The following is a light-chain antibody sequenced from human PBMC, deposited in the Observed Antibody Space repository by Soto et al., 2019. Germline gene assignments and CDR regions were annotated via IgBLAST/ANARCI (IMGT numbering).Light chain of an antibody. CDR1: QGIRND. V-gene: IGKV1-17*01. CDR3: QHYNSYSEA. Sequence: IQMTQSPSSLSSSVGDIFTITCRASQGIRNDLGWYQQKPGKAPKLLIYAASSLQSGVPSRFSGSGSGTEFTLTISSLQPDDFATYYCQHYNSYSEAFGQGTKVDIK. CDR2: AAS. J-gene: IGKJ1*01.